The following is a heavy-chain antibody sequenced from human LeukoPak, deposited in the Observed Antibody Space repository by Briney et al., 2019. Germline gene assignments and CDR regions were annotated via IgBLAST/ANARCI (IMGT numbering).Heavy chain of an antibody. J-gene: IGHJ4*02. V-gene: IGHV4-39*01. D-gene: IGHD3-3*01. Sequence: SGTLSLTCTVSGGSISSSSYYWGWIRQPPGKGLEWIGTIYYSGSTYYNPSLKSRVTISVDTSKNQFSLKLSSVTAADTAVYYCAGRFLEWLLDYWGQGTLVTVSS. CDR3: AGRFLEWLLDY. CDR2: IYYSGST. CDR1: GGSISSSSYY.